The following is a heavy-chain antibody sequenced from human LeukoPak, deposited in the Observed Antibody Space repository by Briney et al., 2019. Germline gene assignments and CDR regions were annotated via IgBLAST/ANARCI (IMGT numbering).Heavy chain of an antibody. D-gene: IGHD5-12*01. CDR1: GFTFSSSW. CDR3: ASHYSGLLW. CDR2: INSDGSST. V-gene: IGHV3-74*01. Sequence: PGGSLRLSCAASGFTFSSSWMRWVRQVPGKGLMWVSRINSDGSSTGYADSVKGRFTISRDNAKNTLYLEMHSLRAEDTALYYCASHYSGLLWWGQGTLVTVSS. J-gene: IGHJ4*02.